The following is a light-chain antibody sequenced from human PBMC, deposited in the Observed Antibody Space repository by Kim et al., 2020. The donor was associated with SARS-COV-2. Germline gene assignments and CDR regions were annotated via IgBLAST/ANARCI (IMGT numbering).Light chain of an antibody. J-gene: IGKJ3*01. Sequence: PGETATLSGRASQSVSSYLAWYQQKPGQAPRLLIYDASNRATGIPARFSGSGSGADFTLTISSLEPEDFAVYYCQQRSNWPPLFTFGPGTKVDIK. CDR1: QSVSSY. CDR2: DAS. V-gene: IGKV3-11*01. CDR3: QQRSNWPPLFT.